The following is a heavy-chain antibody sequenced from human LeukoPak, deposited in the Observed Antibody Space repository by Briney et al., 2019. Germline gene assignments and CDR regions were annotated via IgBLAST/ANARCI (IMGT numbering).Heavy chain of an antibody. J-gene: IGHJ4*02. CDR3: ARWDNYGDATFDY. D-gene: IGHD4-17*01. CDR1: GGSISSSSYY. V-gene: IGHV4-39*07. Sequence: PSETLSLTCTVSGGSISSSSYYWGWIRQPPGKGLEWIGSIYYSGSTYYNPSLKSRVTISVDTSKNQFSLKLSSVTAADTAVYYCARWDNYGDATFDYWGQGTLVTVSS. CDR2: IYYSGST.